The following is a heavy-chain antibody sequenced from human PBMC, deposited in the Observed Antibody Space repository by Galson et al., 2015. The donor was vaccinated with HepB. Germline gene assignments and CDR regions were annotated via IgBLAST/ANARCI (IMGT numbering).Heavy chain of an antibody. V-gene: IGHV3-23*01. J-gene: IGHJ4*02. Sequence: SLRLSCAASGFTFSDYAMTWVRQAPGKELEWVSSIVSSGGNTYYADSVMGRFTISRDNSKDTLYLQMNSLRAEDTAVYYCARGDSRNTWLKFDYWGQGTLVTVSS. CDR3: ARGDSRNTWLKFDY. D-gene: IGHD1/OR15-1a*01. CDR2: IVSSGGNT. CDR1: GFTFSDYA.